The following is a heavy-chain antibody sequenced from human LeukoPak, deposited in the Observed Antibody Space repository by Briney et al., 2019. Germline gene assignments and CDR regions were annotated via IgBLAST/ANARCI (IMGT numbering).Heavy chain of an antibody. CDR2: IYHSGST. J-gene: IGHJ5*02. D-gene: IGHD1-7*01. V-gene: IGHV4-38-2*02. CDR3: ARDRNYADLTPPSPGNNWFDP. Sequence: SETLSLTCTVSGYSISSGYYWGWIRQPPGKGLEWIGSIYHSGSTYYNPSLKSRVTISVDTSKNQFSLKLSSVTAADTAVYYCARDRNYADLTPPSPGNNWFDPWDQGTLVTVSS. CDR1: GYSISSGYY.